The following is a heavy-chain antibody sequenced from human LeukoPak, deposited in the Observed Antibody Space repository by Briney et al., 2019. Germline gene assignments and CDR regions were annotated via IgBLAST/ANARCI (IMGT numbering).Heavy chain of an antibody. CDR2: ISYDGSNK. V-gene: IGHV3-30-3*01. J-gene: IGHJ4*02. CDR1: GFTFSSYA. D-gene: IGHD5-24*01. CDR3: AREDGYYFDY. Sequence: GGSLRLSCAASGFTFSSYAMHWVRQAPGKGLEWVAVISYDGSNKYYADSVKGRFTISRDNSKNTLYLQMNSLRAEDTAVYYCAREDGYYFDYWGQGTLVTVSS.